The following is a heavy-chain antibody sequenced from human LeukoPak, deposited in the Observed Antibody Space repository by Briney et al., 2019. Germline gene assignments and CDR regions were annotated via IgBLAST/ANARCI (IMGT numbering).Heavy chain of an antibody. D-gene: IGHD2-2*01. CDR3: ARRAVPAATSWSLYYYYMDV. CDR1: GYSENFYG. J-gene: IGHJ6*03. Sequence: GASVKVSCKTSGYSENFYGITWVRQVAGQGLEWMGWISAQHGQTEYAPNSQDRVTMTTDTYTNTAYMELRSLRSDDTAVYYCARRAVPAATSWSLYYYYMDVWGKGTTVTISS. CDR2: ISAQHGQT. V-gene: IGHV1-18*01.